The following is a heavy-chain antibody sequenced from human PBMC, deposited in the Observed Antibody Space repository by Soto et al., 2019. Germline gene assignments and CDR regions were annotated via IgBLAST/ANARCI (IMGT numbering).Heavy chain of an antibody. CDR2: VYFTGTT. CDR3: VGGYYYGSGSLHWFDP. Sequence: QLQLQESGPGLVKPSQTLSLTCTVSGGSINNGHFYWGWIRQPPGKGLEWIGYVYFTGTTYLNPSLKSRINRSLETSNIQFTLKLSSVTAADTAVYYCVGGYYYGSGSLHWFDPWGQGTLVTVSS. V-gene: IGHV4-30-4*01. J-gene: IGHJ5*02. D-gene: IGHD3-10*01. CDR1: GGSINNGHFY.